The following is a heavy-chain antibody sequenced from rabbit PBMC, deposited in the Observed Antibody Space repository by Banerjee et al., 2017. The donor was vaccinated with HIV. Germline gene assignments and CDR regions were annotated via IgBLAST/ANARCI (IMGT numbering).Heavy chain of an antibody. Sequence: QSLEESGGDLVKPGASLTLTCTASGFTLSSYWMCWVRQAPGKGLEWIACIYNGDDKTYYASWAKGRFTISKTSSTTVTLQMTSLTAADTATYFCARDQAGTAGWGYVWLWGPGTLVTVS. V-gene: IGHV1S40*01. CDR3: ARDQAGTAGWGYVWL. D-gene: IGHD4-1*01. J-gene: IGHJ4*01. CDR1: GFTLSSYW. CDR2: IYNGDDKT.